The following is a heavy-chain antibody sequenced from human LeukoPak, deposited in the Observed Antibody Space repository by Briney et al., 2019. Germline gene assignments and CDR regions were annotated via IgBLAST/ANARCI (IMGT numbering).Heavy chain of an antibody. CDR2: IRSKANSYAT. Sequence: GGSLRLSCAASGFTFSGCAMHWVRQASGKGLEWVGRIRSKANSYATAYAASVKGRFTISRDDSKNTAYLQMNSLKTEDTAVYYCTRRDESGSYYPFDYWGQGTLVTVSS. D-gene: IGHD1-26*01. J-gene: IGHJ4*02. CDR3: TRRDESGSYYPFDY. CDR1: GFTFSGCA. V-gene: IGHV3-73*01.